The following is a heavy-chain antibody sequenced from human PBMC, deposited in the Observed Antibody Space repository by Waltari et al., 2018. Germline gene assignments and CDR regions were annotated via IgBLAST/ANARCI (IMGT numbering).Heavy chain of an antibody. CDR2: SNHSGST. V-gene: IGHV4-34*01. Sequence: QVQLQQWGAGLLKPSETLSLTCAVYGGSFSGSYWSWIRQPPGKGLGWIGESNHSGSTNYNPSLKSRVTISVDTSKNQFSLKLSSVTAADTAVYYCARGQGYAAGGDAFDIWGQGTMVTVSS. CDR1: GGSFSGSY. J-gene: IGHJ3*02. CDR3: ARGQGYAAGGDAFDI. D-gene: IGHD6-13*01.